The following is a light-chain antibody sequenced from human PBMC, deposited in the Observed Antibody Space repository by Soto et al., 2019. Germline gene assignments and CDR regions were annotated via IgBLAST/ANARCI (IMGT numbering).Light chain of an antibody. CDR3: QQYSSSPVT. Sequence: EIVLTQSPGSLSLSPEERATLSCRATQSVSSSYLAWYQQKPGQAPRLLIYGASSRATGIPDRFSGSGSGTDFTLTISRLEPEDFLLYYCQQYSSSPVTCGQGTKLEIK. CDR2: GAS. J-gene: IGKJ2*01. V-gene: IGKV3-20*01. CDR1: QSVSSSY.